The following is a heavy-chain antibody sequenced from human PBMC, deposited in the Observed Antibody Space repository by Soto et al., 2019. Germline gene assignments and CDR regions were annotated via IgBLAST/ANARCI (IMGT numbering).Heavy chain of an antibody. CDR1: GFTFSSYA. CDR3: ARDSSDIVVVVAAIHHYYYGMDV. V-gene: IGHV3-30-3*01. CDR2: ISYDGSNK. D-gene: IGHD2-15*01. J-gene: IGHJ6*02. Sequence: QVQLVESGGGVVQPGRSLRLSCAASGFTFSSYAMHWVRQAPGKGLEWVAVISYDGSNKYYADSVKGRFTISRDNSKNTLYLQMNSMRAEDTAVYHCARDSSDIVVVVAAIHHYYYGMDVWGQGTPVTVSS.